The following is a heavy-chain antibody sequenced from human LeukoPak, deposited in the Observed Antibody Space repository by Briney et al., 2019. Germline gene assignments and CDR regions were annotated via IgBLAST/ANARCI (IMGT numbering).Heavy chain of an antibody. CDR2: IYSGGGA. Sequence: GGSLRLSCAASGFTVTSNYMSWVRQAPGKGLEWVSIIYSGGGAYYADSVKGRFTISRDNSRNTLFLQMNSLRAEDTAMYYCARVFPPNWFDPLGPGNPGHRLL. J-gene: IGHJ5*02. V-gene: IGHV3-66*01. CDR1: GFTVTSNY. D-gene: IGHD3-10*02. CDR3: ARVFPPNWFDP.